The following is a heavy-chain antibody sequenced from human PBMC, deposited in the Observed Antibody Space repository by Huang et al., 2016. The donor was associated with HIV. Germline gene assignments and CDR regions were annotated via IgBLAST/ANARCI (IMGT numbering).Heavy chain of an antibody. CDR2: IYPCDSYT. CDR1: GYRFTNYW. V-gene: IGHV5-51*03. CDR3: ARPLLGYSNGYYFDN. J-gene: IGHJ4*02. Sequence: EVQLVQSGAVVKKPGESLKISCKGSGYRFTNYWIGWVRQMPGKGLEWMGSIYPCDSYTKYSPSFQGQVTISADKSVSTAYLQWRRLKASDSAVYYCARPLLGYSNGYYFDNWGQGTLVTVSS. D-gene: IGHD5-18*01.